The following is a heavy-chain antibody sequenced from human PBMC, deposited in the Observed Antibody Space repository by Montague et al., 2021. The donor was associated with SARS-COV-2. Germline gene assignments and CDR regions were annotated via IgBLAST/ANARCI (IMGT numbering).Heavy chain of an antibody. CDR2: IYNSGST. V-gene: IGHV4-59*01. J-gene: IGHJ3*02. CDR3: ARVGRGSSWYEVAFDI. Sequence: SETLSLTCTDSGGSISRYSWTWIRQPPGKGLEWIGYIYNSGSTNYNPSLTSRVTISVDTSKNQFSLKLSSVAAADTAVYYCARVGRGSSWYEVAFDIWGQGTMVTVSS. CDR1: GGSISRYS. D-gene: IGHD6-13*01.